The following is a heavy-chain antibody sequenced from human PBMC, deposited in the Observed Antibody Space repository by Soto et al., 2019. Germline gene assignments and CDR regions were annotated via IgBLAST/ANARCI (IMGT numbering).Heavy chain of an antibody. D-gene: IGHD3-3*01. Sequence: QITLNESGPTVVKPAETLTLTCTFSGFSLTTSGVGVGWIRQSPGKAPEWLALIYWDDDKRYSASLKSRLTITQDTSKHQVVLTMASVDPADTATYYCAHRILRTVFGLVTTTAIYFDFWGQGTPVVVSS. J-gene: IGHJ4*02. V-gene: IGHV2-5*02. CDR1: GFSLTTSGVG. CDR3: AHRILRTVFGLVTTTAIYFDF. CDR2: IYWDDDK.